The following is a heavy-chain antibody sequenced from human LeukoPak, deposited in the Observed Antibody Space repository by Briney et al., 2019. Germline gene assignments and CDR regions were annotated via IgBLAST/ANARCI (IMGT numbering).Heavy chain of an antibody. D-gene: IGHD3-22*01. V-gene: IGHV3-30-3*01. Sequence: GGSLRLSCAASGFTFSSYAMHWVRQAPGKGLEWVAVISYDGSNKYYADSVKGRFTISRDNPKNTLYLQMNSLRAEDTAVYYCARGYYDSSGYFLAAFDIWGQGTMVTVSS. CDR2: ISYDGSNK. CDR3: ARGYYDSSGYFLAAFDI. CDR1: GFTFSSYA. J-gene: IGHJ3*02.